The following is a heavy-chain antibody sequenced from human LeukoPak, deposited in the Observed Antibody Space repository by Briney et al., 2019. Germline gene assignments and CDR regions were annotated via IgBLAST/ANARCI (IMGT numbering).Heavy chain of an antibody. CDR1: GGSISSGSYY. J-gene: IGHJ4*02. Sequence: SETLSLTCTVSGGSISSGSYYWSWIRQPAGKGLEWIGRIYTSGSTNYNPSLKSRVTILVDTSKNQFSLKLSSVTAADTAVYYCARVMGGFTIDYWGQGTLVTVSS. D-gene: IGHD3-10*01. V-gene: IGHV4-61*02. CDR3: ARVMGGFTIDY. CDR2: IYTSGST.